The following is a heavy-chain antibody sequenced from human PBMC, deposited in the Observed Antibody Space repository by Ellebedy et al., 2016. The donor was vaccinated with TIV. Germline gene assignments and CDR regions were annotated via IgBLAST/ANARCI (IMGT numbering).Heavy chain of an antibody. CDR3: ARVDLGLAFDH. V-gene: IGHV3-53*01. D-gene: IGHD3/OR15-3a*01. CDR1: GFDVSSNY. J-gene: IGHJ4*02. Sequence: GGSLRLSCAVSGFDVSSNYWSWVRQAPGKGLDWVSFIYSAGSTYYADSVKGRFTISRDSSNNTLHLQMTSLRADDTAVYYCARVDLGLAFDHWGRGALITVSS. CDR2: IYSAGST.